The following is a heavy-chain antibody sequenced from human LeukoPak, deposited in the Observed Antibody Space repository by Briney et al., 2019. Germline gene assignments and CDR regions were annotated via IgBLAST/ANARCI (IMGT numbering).Heavy chain of an antibody. CDR1: GFTFDDYY. D-gene: IGHD3-10*01. Sequence: PGGSLRLSCAASGFTFDDYYMYWVRQAPGKGLEWVSVIYSDGSTSYADSVKGRFTISRDNSKNTLYLQMNSLRAEDTAVYYCARVGNYYGSGSQKYFQHWGQGTLVTVSS. CDR3: ARVGNYYGSGSQKYFQH. J-gene: IGHJ1*01. V-gene: IGHV3-66*01. CDR2: IYSDGST.